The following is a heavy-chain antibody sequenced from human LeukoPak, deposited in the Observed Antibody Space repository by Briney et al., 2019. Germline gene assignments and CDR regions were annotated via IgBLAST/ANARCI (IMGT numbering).Heavy chain of an antibody. V-gene: IGHV3-48*03. CDR2: IGSSGSTV. J-gene: IGHJ3*02. Sequence: GGSLRLSCAASGFTFSAYEMNWVRQAPGKGLEWVSYIGSSGSTVYYADSVKGRFTISRDNAKNSLYMQMENLRDEDTAIYYCARDTLEYSNSPDALDIWGQGTMVTVSS. CDR3: ARDTLEYSNSPDALDI. D-gene: IGHD4-23*01. CDR1: GFTFSAYE.